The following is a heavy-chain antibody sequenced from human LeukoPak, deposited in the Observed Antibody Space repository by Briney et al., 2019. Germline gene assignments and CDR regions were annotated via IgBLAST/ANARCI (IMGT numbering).Heavy chain of an antibody. D-gene: IGHD3-10*01. J-gene: IGHJ4*02. CDR3: ATGGGLWFGELDFDY. V-gene: IGHV3-23*01. CDR1: GFTFSSYA. CDR2: IIGSGGST. Sequence: PGGSLRLSCAASGFTFSSYAMSWVRQAPGKGLEWVSAIIGSGGSTYYADSVKGRFSISRDNSKNTLYLQMNRLRAEDTAVYYCATGGGLWFGELDFDYWGQGTLVTVSS.